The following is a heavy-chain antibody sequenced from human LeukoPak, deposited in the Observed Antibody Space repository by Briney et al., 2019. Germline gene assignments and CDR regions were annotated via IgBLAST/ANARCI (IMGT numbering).Heavy chain of an antibody. V-gene: IGHV1-8*01. J-gene: IGHJ1*01. Sequence: GASVKVSCKASGYTFTSYDINWVRQAPGQGLEWMGWMNPNSGNTGYAQKFQGRVTMTRNTSISTAYMELSSVRSEDTAVYYCARGRMAAAGAGYFQHWGQGTLVTVSS. D-gene: IGHD6-13*01. CDR3: ARGRMAAAGAGYFQH. CDR2: MNPNSGNT. CDR1: GYTFTSYD.